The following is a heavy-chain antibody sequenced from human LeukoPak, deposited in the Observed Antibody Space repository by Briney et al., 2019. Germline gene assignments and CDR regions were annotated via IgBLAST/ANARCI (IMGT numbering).Heavy chain of an antibody. CDR1: GYTFTGYY. Sequence: GASLKVSCKASGYTFTGYYMHWVRQAPGQGLEWMGRINPNSGGTNYAQKFHGRVTMTRETPPSTAHIGLSGLRSEDTGVYYCARDFLGAHAFDIWGQGTMVTVSS. CDR2: INPNSGGT. V-gene: IGHV1-2*05. D-gene: IGHD3-16*01. J-gene: IGHJ3*02. CDR3: ARDFLGAHAFDI.